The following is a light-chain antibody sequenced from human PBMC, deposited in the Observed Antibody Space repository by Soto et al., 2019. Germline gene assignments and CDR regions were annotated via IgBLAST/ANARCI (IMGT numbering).Light chain of an antibody. J-gene: IGLJ2*01. V-gene: IGLV2-8*01. CDR2: EAN. CDR1: SSDVGGYNS. CDR3: SSSAGSKNLV. Sequence: QSVLTQPPSASGSPGQSVTISCTGTSSDVGGYNSVSWYQQHPGKAPKLMIYEANKRPSGVPDRFSGSKSGNTASLTVSGLQAEDEADYYCSSSAGSKNLVFGGGTKLTVL.